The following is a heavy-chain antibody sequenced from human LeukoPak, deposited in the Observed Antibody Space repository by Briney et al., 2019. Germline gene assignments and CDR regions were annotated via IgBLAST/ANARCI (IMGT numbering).Heavy chain of an antibody. V-gene: IGHV4-59*01. CDR2: IYYSGST. J-gene: IGHJ5*02. CDR3: ARSGPIAVAPFDP. CDR1: GGSISSYY. Sequence: SETLSLTCTVSGGSISSYYWSWIRQSPGKGLEWIGYIYYSGSTNFNPSLKSRVTISVDTSKNQFSLKLSSVTAADTAVYYCARSGPIAVAPFDPWGQGTLVTVSS. D-gene: IGHD6-19*01.